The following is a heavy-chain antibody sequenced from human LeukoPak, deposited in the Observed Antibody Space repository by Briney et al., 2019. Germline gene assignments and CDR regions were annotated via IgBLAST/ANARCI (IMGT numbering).Heavy chain of an antibody. CDR1: GFTFDDYA. V-gene: IGHV3-9*01. Sequence: GGTLRLSCAASGFTFDDYAMHWVRQAPGKGLQWVSGISWNSGSIGYADSVKGRFTISRDNAKNSLYLQMNSLRAEDTALYYCAKAYYYYDSSGHYYFDYWGQGNLVTVSS. D-gene: IGHD3-22*01. CDR2: ISWNSGSI. CDR3: AKAYYYYDSSGHYYFDY. J-gene: IGHJ4*02.